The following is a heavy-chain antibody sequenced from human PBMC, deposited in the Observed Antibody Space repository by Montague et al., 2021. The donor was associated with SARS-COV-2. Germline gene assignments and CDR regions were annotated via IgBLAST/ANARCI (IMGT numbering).Heavy chain of an antibody. Sequence: CAISGDSVSRNSAAWNWIRQSPSRGLEWLGRTYYRSKWYNDYAVSVKSRITIDPDTSKHQFSLHLNSVTPEDTAVYYCARIPVGSKYYFDVWGQGTLVTVSS. CDR2: TYYRSKWYN. CDR3: ARIPVGSKYYFDV. CDR1: GDSVSRNSAA. D-gene: IGHD2-2*01. V-gene: IGHV6-1*01. J-gene: IGHJ4*02.